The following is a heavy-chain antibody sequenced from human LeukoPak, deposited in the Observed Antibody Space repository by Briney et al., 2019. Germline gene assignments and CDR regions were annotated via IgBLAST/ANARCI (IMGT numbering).Heavy chain of an antibody. CDR3: AKNREYYDSSGYPDAFDI. CDR2: ISGSGGST. D-gene: IGHD3-22*01. CDR1: GFTLSSYA. Sequence: GGSLRLSCAASGFTLSSYAMSWVRQAPGKGLEWVSAISGSGGSTYYADSVKGRFTISRDNSKNTLYLQMNSLRAEDTAVYYCAKNREYYDSSGYPDAFDIWGQGTMVTVSS. J-gene: IGHJ3*02. V-gene: IGHV3-23*01.